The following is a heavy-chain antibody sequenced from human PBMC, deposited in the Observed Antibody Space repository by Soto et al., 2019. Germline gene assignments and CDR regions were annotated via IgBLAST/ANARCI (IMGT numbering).Heavy chain of an antibody. CDR3: ARGQLFYSGSHKLAVDP. Sequence: QVQLVQSGAEVKKPGSSVKVSCKASGGTFSSYAISWVRQAPGQGLEWMGGIIPIFGTANYAQKFQGRVTITADEATSTAYRELCSLRAEDTTVYYCARGQLFYSGSHKLAVDPRGQGTLVTVSS. V-gene: IGHV1-69*01. CDR2: IIPIFGTA. CDR1: GGTFSSYA. D-gene: IGHD3-3*01. J-gene: IGHJ5*02.